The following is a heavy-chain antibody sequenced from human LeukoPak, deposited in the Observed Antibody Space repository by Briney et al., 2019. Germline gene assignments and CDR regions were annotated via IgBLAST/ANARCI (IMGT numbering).Heavy chain of an antibody. Sequence: GASVKVSCKASGYIFTGYYMHWVRQAPGQGLEWMGWISAYNGNTNYAQKLQGRVTMTTDTSTSTAYMELRSLRSDDTAVYYCARDSSYTVAGTGYYYYGMDVWGQGTTVTVSS. CDR2: ISAYNGNT. V-gene: IGHV1-18*04. J-gene: IGHJ6*02. D-gene: IGHD6-19*01. CDR1: GYIFTGYY. CDR3: ARDSSYTVAGTGYYYYGMDV.